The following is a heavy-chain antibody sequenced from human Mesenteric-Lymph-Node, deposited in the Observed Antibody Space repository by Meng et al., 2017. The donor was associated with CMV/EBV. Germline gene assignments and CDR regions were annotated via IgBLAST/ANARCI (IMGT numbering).Heavy chain of an antibody. J-gene: IGHJ4*02. V-gene: IGHV1-2*02. CDR3: VRGAVDY. Sequence: ASVKVSCKASGYTFTGYYMHWVRQAPGQGLEWMGWINSNSGDTKYAQKFQGRVTKTRDTSISTAYMEVNRLRFDDTAVYYCVRGAVDYWGQGTLVTVSS. CDR1: GYTFTGYY. D-gene: IGHD6-19*01. CDR2: INSNSGDT.